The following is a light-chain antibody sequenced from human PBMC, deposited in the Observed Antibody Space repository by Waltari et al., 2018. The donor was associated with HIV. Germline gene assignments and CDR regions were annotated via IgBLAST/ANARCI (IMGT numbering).Light chain of an antibody. V-gene: IGKV1-5*03. Sequence: DIQMTQSPSTLSASVGDRVTITCRASQSISSWLAWYQQKPGKAPKLLIYKASSLESGVPSRFSVSGSGTEVTRTISSLQPDDFATYYCQQYNTFTWTFGQGTKVEIK. J-gene: IGKJ1*01. CDR3: QQYNTFTWT. CDR1: QSISSW. CDR2: KAS.